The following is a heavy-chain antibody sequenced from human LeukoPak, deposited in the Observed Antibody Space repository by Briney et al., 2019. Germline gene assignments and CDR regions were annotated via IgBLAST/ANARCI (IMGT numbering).Heavy chain of an antibody. J-gene: IGHJ4*02. Sequence: ASVKVSCKASGYTFTTYAMHWVRQAPGQRLEWMGWINAGNGNTKYSQKFQGRVTFTRDTSASTAYVELSSLRSEDTAVYYCARDLGVVVIPTGEYYFDYWGQGTPVSVSS. D-gene: IGHD3-22*01. CDR1: GYTFTTYA. CDR3: ARDLGVVVIPTGEYYFDY. CDR2: INAGNGNT. V-gene: IGHV1-3*01.